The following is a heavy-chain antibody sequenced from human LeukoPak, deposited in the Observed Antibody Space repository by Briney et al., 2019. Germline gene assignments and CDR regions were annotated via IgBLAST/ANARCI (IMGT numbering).Heavy chain of an antibody. CDR2: ISSRSSYI. CDR3: ARSLIDYDILTGYYESHYFDY. Sequence: GGSLRLSCAASGLTFSNYAMSWVRQAPGKGLEWVSSISSRSSYIYYADSVKGRFTISRDNAKNSLYLQMNSLRAEDTAVYYCARSLIDYDILTGYYESHYFDYWGQGTLVTVSS. V-gene: IGHV3-21*01. CDR1: GLTFSNYA. J-gene: IGHJ4*02. D-gene: IGHD3-9*01.